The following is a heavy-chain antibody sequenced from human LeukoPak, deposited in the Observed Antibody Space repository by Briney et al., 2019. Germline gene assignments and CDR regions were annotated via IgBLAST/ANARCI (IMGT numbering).Heavy chain of an antibody. J-gene: IGHJ5*02. D-gene: IGHD3-9*01. V-gene: IGHV4-38-2*02. CDR2: IYYSGDT. CDR3: ARGETYYDILTGYYTVPGSNWFDP. Sequence: SETLSLTCTVSGYSISSGYYWGWIRQAPGKGLKWIGYIYYSGDTNYNPSLQSRVTISVDTSKNQFSLKLSPVTAADTAVYYCARGETYYDILTGYYTVPGSNWFDPWGQGTLVTVSS. CDR1: GYSISSGYY.